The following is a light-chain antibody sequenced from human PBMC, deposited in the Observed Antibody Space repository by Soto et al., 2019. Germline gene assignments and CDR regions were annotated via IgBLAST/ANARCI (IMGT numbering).Light chain of an antibody. CDR3: QQTHSLPPT. J-gene: IGKJ2*01. Sequence: DIQMTQSPSSLSASVGDRVTITCRASQTITTYLNWYQHKPGKAPKLLIYAAISLQSGVPSRLSGSGSGTDFTLTISSLQPEDFATYYCQQTHSLPPTFGQGTKVDIK. V-gene: IGKV1-39*01. CDR2: AAI. CDR1: QTITTY.